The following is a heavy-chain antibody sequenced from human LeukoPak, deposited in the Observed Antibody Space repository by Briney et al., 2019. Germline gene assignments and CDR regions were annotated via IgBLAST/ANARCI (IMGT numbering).Heavy chain of an antibody. V-gene: IGHV3-30*02. Sequence: GGSLRLSCAASGFTFSDQSMNWVRQAPGKGLEWVAFIRYDGSTKYYADSVKGRFTISRDNSKNTLYLQMNSLSAEDTALYFCAKGYCTGTSCYTGLDYWGQGTLVTVSS. CDR2: IRYDGSTK. D-gene: IGHD2-2*02. J-gene: IGHJ4*02. CDR3: AKGYCTGTSCYTGLDY. CDR1: GFTFSDQS.